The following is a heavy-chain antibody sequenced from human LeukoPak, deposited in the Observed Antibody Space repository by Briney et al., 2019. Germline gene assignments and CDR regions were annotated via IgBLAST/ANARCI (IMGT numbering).Heavy chain of an antibody. Sequence: WVRQAPGKGLEWIGSIYYSGSTYYNPSLKSRVTISVDTSKNQFSLKLSSVTAADTAVYYCARGGVGATTYVWFDPWGQGTLVTVSS. D-gene: IGHD1-26*01. CDR3: ARGGVGATTYVWFDP. CDR2: IYYSGST. J-gene: IGHJ5*02. V-gene: IGHV4-39*01.